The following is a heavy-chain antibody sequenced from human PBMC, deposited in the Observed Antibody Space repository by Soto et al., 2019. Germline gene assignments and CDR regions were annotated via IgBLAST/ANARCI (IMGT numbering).Heavy chain of an antibody. D-gene: IGHD3-3*01. CDR1: GYTFTGYY. V-gene: IGHV1-2*04. Sequence: RASVKVSCKASGYTFTGYYMHWVRQAPGQGLEWMGWINPNSGGTNYAQKFQGWVTMTRDTSISTAYMELSRLRSDDTAVYYCARGGAFSFGVVDYYCYGMXVWSQGTTVTVSS. CDR2: INPNSGGT. J-gene: IGHJ6*02. CDR3: ARGGAFSFGVVDYYCYGMXV.